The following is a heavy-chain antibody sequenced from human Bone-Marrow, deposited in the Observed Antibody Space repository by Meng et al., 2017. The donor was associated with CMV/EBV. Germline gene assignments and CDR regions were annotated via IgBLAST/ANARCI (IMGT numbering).Heavy chain of an antibody. V-gene: IGHV3-23*01. Sequence: GESLKISCAASGFTFSSCAMSWVRQAPGKGLEWVSAISGSGGSTYYADSVKGRFTISRDNSKNTLYLQMNSLRAEDTAVYYCAKEACKSSSCSKPRHDYWGQGTLVTVSS. CDR2: ISGSGGST. D-gene: IGHD2-2*01. J-gene: IGHJ4*02. CDR3: AKEACKSSSCSKPRHDY. CDR1: GFTFSSCA.